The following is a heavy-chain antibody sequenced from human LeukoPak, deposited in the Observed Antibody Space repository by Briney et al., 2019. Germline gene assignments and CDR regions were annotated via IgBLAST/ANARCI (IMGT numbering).Heavy chain of an antibody. CDR3: ARRNNYDYESNNYLGSEVFDI. V-gene: IGHV1-2*02. Sequence: GASVKVSCKSSGYTFSAYFIHWVRQAPGQGLEWMGWISPNSGTTNYGQKFRGRATMTRDRSITTFYMELSRLRSDDTAVYYCARRNNYDYESNNYLGSEVFDIWGQGTMVTVSS. D-gene: IGHD3-22*01. CDR2: ISPNSGTT. J-gene: IGHJ3*02. CDR1: GYTFSAYF.